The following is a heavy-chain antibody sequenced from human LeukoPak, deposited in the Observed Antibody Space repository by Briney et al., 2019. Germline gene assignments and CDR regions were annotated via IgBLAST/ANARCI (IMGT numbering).Heavy chain of an antibody. D-gene: IGHD3-16*01. CDR2: IYSGGST. J-gene: IGHJ4*02. CDR1: GFTVSSNY. Sequence: GGSLRLSCAASGFTVSSNYMSWVRRAPGKGLEWVSVIYSGGSTYYADSVEGRFTISRDNSKNTLYLQMNSLRAEDTAVYYCARANWGIYGDYDYWGQGTLVTVSS. CDR3: ARANWGIYGDYDY. V-gene: IGHV3-53*01.